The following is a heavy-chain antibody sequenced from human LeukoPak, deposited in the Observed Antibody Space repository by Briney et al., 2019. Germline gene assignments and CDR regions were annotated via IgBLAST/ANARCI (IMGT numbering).Heavy chain of an antibody. J-gene: IGHJ4*02. Sequence: GGSLRLSCAASGFPFSSYAMSWVRQAPGKGLEWVSAISGSGGSTYYADSVKGRFTISRDNSKNTLYLQMNSLRAEDTAVYYCAKVPGGGTTDLWFNYWGQGTLVTVSS. CDR3: AKVPGGGTTDLWFNY. D-gene: IGHD1-7*01. CDR2: ISGSGGST. CDR1: GFPFSSYA. V-gene: IGHV3-23*01.